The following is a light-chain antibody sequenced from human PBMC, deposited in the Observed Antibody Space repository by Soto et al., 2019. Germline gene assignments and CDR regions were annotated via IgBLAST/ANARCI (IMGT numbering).Light chain of an antibody. CDR1: QRISNW. J-gene: IGKJ3*01. V-gene: IGKV1-5*03. CDR2: RAS. CDR3: QQYNSYSGT. Sequence: DIQMTQSPSTLSASVGDRVTITCRASQRISNWLAWYQRKPGKAPKLVIYRASTLESGVPSRFSGSGSGTEFTLTISSLQPDDFATYFCQQYNSYSGTFGPGTKVDIK.